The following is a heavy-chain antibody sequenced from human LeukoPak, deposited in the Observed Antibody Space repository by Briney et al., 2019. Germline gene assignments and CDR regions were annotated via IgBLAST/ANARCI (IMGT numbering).Heavy chain of an antibody. J-gene: IGHJ3*02. CDR3: ARDDYICAFDI. D-gene: IGHD4-11*01. V-gene: IGHV3-53*01. Sequence: PGGSLRLSCAASGFTVSSNYMSWVRQAPGKGLEWVSVIYSGGSTYYADSVKGRFTISRDNSKNTLYLQMNSLSAEDTAVYYCARDDYICAFDIWGQGTMVTVSS. CDR1: GFTVSSNY. CDR2: IYSGGST.